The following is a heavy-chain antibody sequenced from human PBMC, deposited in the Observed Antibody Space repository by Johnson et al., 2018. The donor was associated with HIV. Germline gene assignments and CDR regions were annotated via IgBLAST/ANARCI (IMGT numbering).Heavy chain of an antibody. D-gene: IGHD1-26*01. CDR2: IFCGGST. CDR1: GFTFDDYG. Sequence: VQLVEFGGGVVQPGGSLRLSCAASGFTFDDYGMSWVRQAPGKGLEWVSVIFCGGSTYYADSVKGRFTISRDNSKNTLYLQMNSLRAEDTAVYYCARVRRSGTYYVDAFDIWGQGTMVTVSS. V-gene: IGHV3-66*02. CDR3: ARVRRSGTYYVDAFDI. J-gene: IGHJ3*02.